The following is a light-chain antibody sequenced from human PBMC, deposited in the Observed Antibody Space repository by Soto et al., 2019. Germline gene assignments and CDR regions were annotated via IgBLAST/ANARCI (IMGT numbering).Light chain of an antibody. Sequence: EIVLTQSRGTLSLSPGERATLSFRASQTVSSSQLAWYQQKPGQAPRLLIFGASDRATDIPDRFSGSGSGTDFTLTISSLEPEDSAVYYCQQRYNWPRTFGQGTKVDIK. CDR2: GAS. V-gene: IGKV3D-20*02. CDR3: QQRYNWPRT. J-gene: IGKJ1*01. CDR1: QTVSSSQ.